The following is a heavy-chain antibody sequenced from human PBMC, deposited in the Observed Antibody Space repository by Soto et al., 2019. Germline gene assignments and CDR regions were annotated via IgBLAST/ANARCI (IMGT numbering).Heavy chain of an antibody. V-gene: IGHV3-23*01. Sequence: EVQLLESGGGLVQPGGSLRLSCAASGFTCSSYAMSWVRQAPGKGLEWVSAISGSGGSTYYADSVKGRFTISRDNYKNTLYLQMNSLRAEDTAVYYCAKDRVPLIYCSGGSCYSLYYYYYMDVWGKGTTVTVSS. CDR1: GFTCSSYA. D-gene: IGHD2-15*01. CDR2: ISGSGGST. J-gene: IGHJ6*03. CDR3: AKDRVPLIYCSGGSCYSLYYYYYMDV.